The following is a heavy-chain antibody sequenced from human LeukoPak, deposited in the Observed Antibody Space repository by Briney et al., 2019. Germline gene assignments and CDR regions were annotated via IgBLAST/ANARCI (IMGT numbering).Heavy chain of an antibody. Sequence: GGPLRLSCAASGFTFSSYAMSWVRQAPGKGLEWVSGISWNSGTIGYADSVKGRFTISRDNAKNSLYLQMNSLTAEDTALYYCAKAVTMVRGTTRGYYFDSWGQGTLVTVSS. CDR2: ISWNSGTI. J-gene: IGHJ4*02. V-gene: IGHV3-9*01. D-gene: IGHD3-10*01. CDR3: AKAVTMVRGTTRGYYFDS. CDR1: GFTFSSYA.